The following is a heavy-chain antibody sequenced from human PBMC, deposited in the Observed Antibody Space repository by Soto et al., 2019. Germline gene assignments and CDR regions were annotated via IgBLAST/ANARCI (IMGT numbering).Heavy chain of an antibody. D-gene: IGHD6-19*01. J-gene: IGHJ6*02. CDR1: GGSISSSSYY. V-gene: IGHV4-39*01. CDR2: IYYSGST. CDR3: ARHGINRPGTAVALLGMDV. Sequence: PSETLSLTCTVSGGSISSSSYYWGWIRQPPGKGLEWIGSIYYSGSTYYNPSLKSRVTISVDTSKNQFSLKLSSVTAADTAVYYCARHGINRPGTAVALLGMDVWGQGTTVTVSS.